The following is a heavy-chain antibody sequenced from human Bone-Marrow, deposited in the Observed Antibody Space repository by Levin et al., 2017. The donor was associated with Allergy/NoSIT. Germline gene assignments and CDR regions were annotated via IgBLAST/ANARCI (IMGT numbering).Heavy chain of an antibody. CDR1: ASTFSNFL. CDR2: ITIDGSDT. Sequence: TGGSLRLSCAASASTFSNFLMHWVRQAPGKGLEWVSRITIDGSDTKYADSVKGRFTISRDNAKNTLYLQMNSLRADDTAVYYCATQLAAGYWGQGTLVTVSS. D-gene: IGHD6-6*01. J-gene: IGHJ4*02. CDR3: ATQLAAGY. V-gene: IGHV3-74*01.